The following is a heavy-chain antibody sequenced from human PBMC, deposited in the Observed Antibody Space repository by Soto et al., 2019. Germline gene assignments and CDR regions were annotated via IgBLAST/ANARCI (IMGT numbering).Heavy chain of an antibody. V-gene: IGHV3-74*01. CDR2: IISGGTRV. J-gene: IGHJ6*02. CDR3: ARERTSKGGMDI. Sequence: EVQLVESGGGLVQPGGSLRLSCAASGFTFSSDWMNWVRQSPGKGLEWVSRIISGGTRVSYADSVKGRFTITRDNAKNTLYLEMHSLTADDTAVYYCARERTSKGGMDIWGQGTTVTVSS. CDR1: GFTFSSDW.